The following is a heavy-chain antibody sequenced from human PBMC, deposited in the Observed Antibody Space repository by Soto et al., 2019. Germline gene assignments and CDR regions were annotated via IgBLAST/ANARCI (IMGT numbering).Heavy chain of an antibody. CDR2: ISAYNGNT. CDR3: ARDGGGYCSGGSCYPTCAEYFQH. CDR1: GYTFTSYG. D-gene: IGHD2-15*01. Sequence: QVRLVQSGAEVKKPGASVKVSCKASGYTFTSYGISWVRQAPGQGLEWMGWISAYNGNTNYAQKLQGRVTMTTDTPARTAYMQLSHLTSDDTAVYYCARDGGGYCSGGSCYPTCAEYFQHWGQGTLVTFSS. V-gene: IGHV1-18*01. J-gene: IGHJ1*01.